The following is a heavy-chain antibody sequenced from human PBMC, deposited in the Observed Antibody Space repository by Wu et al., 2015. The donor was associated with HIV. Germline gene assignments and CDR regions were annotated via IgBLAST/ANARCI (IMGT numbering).Heavy chain of an antibody. CDR3: ARDREMATIPVDYYYYGMDV. CDR1: GGTFSSYA. D-gene: IGHD5-24*01. Sequence: QVQLVQSGAEVKKPGSSVKVSCKASGGTFSSYAISWVRQAPGQGLEWMGRIIPIFGTANYAQKLQGRVTITADESTSTAYMELSSLRSEDTAVYYCARDREMATIPVDYYYYGMDVWGQGTTVTVSS. CDR2: IIPIFGTA. V-gene: IGHV1-69*13. J-gene: IGHJ6*02.